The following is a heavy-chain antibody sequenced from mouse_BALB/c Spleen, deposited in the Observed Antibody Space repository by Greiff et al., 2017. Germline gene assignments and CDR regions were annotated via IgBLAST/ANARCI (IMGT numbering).Heavy chain of an antibody. CDR2: IYPGNSDT. CDR1: GYSFTSYW. D-gene: IGHD2-2*01. J-gene: IGHJ2*01. Sequence: VHVKQSGTVLARPGASVKMSCKASGYSFTSYWMHWVKQRPGQGLEWIGAIYPGNSDTSYNQKFKGKAKLTAVTSASTAYMELSSLTNEDSAVYYCTNLLWLRRGGFDYWGQGTTLTVSS. CDR3: TNLLWLRRGGFDY. V-gene: IGHV1-5*01.